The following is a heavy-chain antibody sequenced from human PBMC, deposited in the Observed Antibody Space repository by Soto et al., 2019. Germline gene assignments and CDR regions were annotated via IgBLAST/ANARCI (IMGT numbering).Heavy chain of an antibody. J-gene: IGHJ6*03. Sequence: SETLSLTCTVSGGSISSSSYYWGWIRQPPGKGLEWIGSIYYSGSTYYNPSLKSRVTISVDTSKNQFSLKLSSVTAADTAVYYCARQGEEYYYYYMDVWGKGTTVTVS. CDR2: IYYSGST. CDR3: ARQGEEYYYYYMDV. CDR1: GGSISSSSYY. D-gene: IGHD1-26*01. V-gene: IGHV4-39*01.